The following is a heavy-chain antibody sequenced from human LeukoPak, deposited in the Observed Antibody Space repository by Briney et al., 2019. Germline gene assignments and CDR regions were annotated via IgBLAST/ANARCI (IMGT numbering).Heavy chain of an antibody. CDR3: ARDSNYYDSSGYYGGAFDF. CDR2: IYQSGTT. CDR1: GYSISYAYY. Sequence: SETLSLTCSVSGYSISYAYYWGWIRQPPGKGLEWIGSIYQSGTTYYNPSLKSRVTISVDTPKNQFALKLTSVTAADTAVYYCARDSNYYDSSGYYGGAFDFWGQGTMVTVSS. J-gene: IGHJ3*01. D-gene: IGHD3-22*01. V-gene: IGHV4-38-2*02.